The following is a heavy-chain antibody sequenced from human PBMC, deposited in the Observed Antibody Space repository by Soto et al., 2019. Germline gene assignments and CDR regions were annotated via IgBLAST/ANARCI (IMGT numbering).Heavy chain of an antibody. Sequence: QVRLQESGPALVKPSQTLSLTCTVSGGSIRSGDYYWSWIRQPPGKGLEWIGYIYYSGSTYYNPSLRRPLTMSVDSSKIQFSLRLTSVTAADSAVCYCARSGWLSLPELYYFDYWGQGVLVAVSS. V-gene: IGHV4-30-4*01. J-gene: IGHJ4*02. CDR2: IYYSGST. D-gene: IGHD3-16*02. CDR1: GGSIRSGDYY. CDR3: ARSGWLSLPELYYFDY.